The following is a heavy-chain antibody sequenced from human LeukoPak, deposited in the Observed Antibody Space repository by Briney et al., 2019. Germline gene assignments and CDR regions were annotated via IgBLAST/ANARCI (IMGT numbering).Heavy chain of an antibody. CDR1: GFTFSSYN. V-gene: IGHV3-48*01. CDR2: ISSSSSTI. CDR3: ARVSGYDFWSGYYGNWFDP. J-gene: IGHJ5*02. D-gene: IGHD3-3*01. Sequence: SGGSLRLSCAASGFTFSSYNMNWVRQAPGKGLEWVSYISSSSSTIYYPDSVKGRFTISRDNAKNSLYLQMNSLRAEDTAVYYCARVSGYDFWSGYYGNWFDPWGQGTLVTVSS.